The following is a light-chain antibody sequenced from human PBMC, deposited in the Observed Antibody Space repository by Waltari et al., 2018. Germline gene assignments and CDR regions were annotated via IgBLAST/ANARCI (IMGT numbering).Light chain of an antibody. J-gene: IGLJ1*01. CDR2: QDS. V-gene: IGLV3-1*01. Sequence: SYELTXPPSVSVXPGQTASITCSGXKXXXXYXXWYQQKPGQSPVLVIXQDSKRPSGIPERFSGSNSXNXXXLTISGTQAXXEADXXXQAWDSSTXXXXXTGTKVTVL. CDR1: KXXXXY. CDR3: QAWDSSTXXX.